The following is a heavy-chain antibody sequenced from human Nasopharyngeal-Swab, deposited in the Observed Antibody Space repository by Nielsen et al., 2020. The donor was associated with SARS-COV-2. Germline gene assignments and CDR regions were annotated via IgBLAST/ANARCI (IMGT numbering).Heavy chain of an antibody. Sequence: GGSLRLSCAASGFTFSSYAMSWVRQAPGKGLEWVSAISGSGGSTYYADSVKGRFTISRDNSKNTLYLQMNGLRAEDTAVYYCAKDPDGDYGGNWFDPWGQGTLVTVSS. CDR2: ISGSGGST. CDR1: GFTFSSYA. J-gene: IGHJ5*02. CDR3: AKDPDGDYGGNWFDP. D-gene: IGHD4-17*01. V-gene: IGHV3-23*01.